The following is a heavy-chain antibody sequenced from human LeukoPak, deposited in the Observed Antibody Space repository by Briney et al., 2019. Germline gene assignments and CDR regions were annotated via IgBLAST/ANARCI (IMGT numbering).Heavy chain of an antibody. Sequence: SETLSLTCAVYGGSFSAYYWTWIRQPPGKGLEWIGEINHSGSINYNPSLKSRVTISVDTSKSQFSLKLSSVTAADTAVYYCAKRGPYYYGSGSYYKGAQYYFDSWGQGPLVTVSS. CDR1: GGSFSAYY. D-gene: IGHD3-10*01. CDR2: INHSGSI. J-gene: IGHJ4*02. CDR3: AKRGPYYYGSGSYYKGAQYYFDS. V-gene: IGHV4-34*01.